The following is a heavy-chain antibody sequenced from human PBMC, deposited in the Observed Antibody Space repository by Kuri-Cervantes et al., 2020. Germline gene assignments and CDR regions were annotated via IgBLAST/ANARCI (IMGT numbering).Heavy chain of an antibody. CDR1: GGTFSSYT. J-gene: IGHJ6*02. CDR3: ARLYPIVVVPAAIYGMDV. D-gene: IGHD2-2*01. CDR2: MSPNSGNT. Sequence: ASVKVSCKASGGTFSSYTISWVRQAPGQGLEWMGWMSPNSGNTGYAQKFQGRVTMTRNTSISTAYMELSSLRSEDTAVYYCARLYPIVVVPAAIYGMDVWGQGTTVTVSS. V-gene: IGHV1-8*02.